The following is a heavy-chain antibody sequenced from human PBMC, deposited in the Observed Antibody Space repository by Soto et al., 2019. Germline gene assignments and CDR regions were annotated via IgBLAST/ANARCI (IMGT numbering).Heavy chain of an antibody. CDR3: ARGVGYAGVDY. V-gene: IGHV4-34*01. J-gene: IGHJ4*02. CDR1: GGSFSAYY. Sequence: QVQLQQWGAGLLKPSETLSLTCAVYGGSFSAYYWSWIRQPPGKGLEWMGEINHSGSTNYNPSLKSRVSISVDRSKNQFSRKLSAVTAADTAVYYCARGVGYAGVDYWGQGTLVTVSS. D-gene: IGHD5-12*01. CDR2: INHSGST.